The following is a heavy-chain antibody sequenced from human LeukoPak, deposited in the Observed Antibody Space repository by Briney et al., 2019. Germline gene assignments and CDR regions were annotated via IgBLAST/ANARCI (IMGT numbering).Heavy chain of an antibody. Sequence: ASVKVSCKASGYTFTSYGISWVRQAPGQGLEWMGWISAYNGNTNYAQKFQGRVTMTRNTSISTAYMELSSLRSEDTAVYYCARVMGVGDYYDSSGYYRAWGQGTLVTVSS. V-gene: IGHV1-18*01. D-gene: IGHD3-22*01. J-gene: IGHJ5*02. CDR2: ISAYNGNT. CDR1: GYTFTSYG. CDR3: ARVMGVGDYYDSSGYYRA.